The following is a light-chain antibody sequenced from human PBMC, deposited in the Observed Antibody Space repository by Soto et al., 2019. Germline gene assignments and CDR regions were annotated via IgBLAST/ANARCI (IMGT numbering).Light chain of an antibody. J-gene: IGKJ1*01. CDR3: HQYNSYQT. CDR2: DAS. Sequence: IQMTQSPSTLSASVGDKVTITCRASQTISNWLAWYQQKPGKAPKLLIYDASSLESDVTSRFSGSGSGTEFTLTISSLQPDDFATYYCHQYNSYQTFGQGTKVEIK. V-gene: IGKV1-5*01. CDR1: QTISNW.